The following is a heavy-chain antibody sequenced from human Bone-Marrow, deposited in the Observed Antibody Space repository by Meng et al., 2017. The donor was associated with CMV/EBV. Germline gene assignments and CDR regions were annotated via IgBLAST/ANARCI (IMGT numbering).Heavy chain of an antibody. J-gene: IGHJ6*02. CDR2: INWNGGST. CDR3: ARVISLEPTPSFYYYYGMDV. D-gene: IGHD1-1*01. Sequence: GESLKISCAASGFTFSSYSMNWVRQAPGKGLEWVSGINWNGGSTGYADSVKGRFTISRDNAKNSLYLQMNSLRAEDTAVYYCARVISLEPTPSFYYYYGMDVWGQGTTVTVSS. V-gene: IGHV3-20*04. CDR1: GFTFSSYS.